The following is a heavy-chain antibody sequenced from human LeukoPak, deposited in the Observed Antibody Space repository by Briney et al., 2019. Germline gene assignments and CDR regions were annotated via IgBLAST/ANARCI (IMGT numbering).Heavy chain of an antibody. V-gene: IGHV4-34*01. CDR2: INHSGST. Sequence: SETLSLTCAVYGGSFIGSYCGWIRQPPGKGLEWIGEINHSGSTNYNPSLKSRVTISVDTSKNQFSLKLSSVTAADTAVYYCASSSSGWYDGWFDPWGQGTLVTVSS. D-gene: IGHD6-19*01. CDR3: ASSSSGWYDGWFDP. CDR1: GGSFIGSY. J-gene: IGHJ5*02.